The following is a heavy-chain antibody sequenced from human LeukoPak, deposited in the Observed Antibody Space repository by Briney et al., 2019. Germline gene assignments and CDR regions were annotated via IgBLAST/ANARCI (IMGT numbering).Heavy chain of an antibody. Sequence: GGSLRLSCAASGFTFSSYEMNWVRQAPGKGLEWVSYISSSGSTIYYADSVKGRFTISRDNSKNTLYLQMNSLRAEDTAVYYCAKGFFLLGVYGTWIPFDYWGQGTLVTVSS. CDR2: ISSSGSTI. CDR3: AKGFFLLGVYGTWIPFDY. CDR1: GFTFSSYE. V-gene: IGHV3-48*03. D-gene: IGHD5-18*01. J-gene: IGHJ4*02.